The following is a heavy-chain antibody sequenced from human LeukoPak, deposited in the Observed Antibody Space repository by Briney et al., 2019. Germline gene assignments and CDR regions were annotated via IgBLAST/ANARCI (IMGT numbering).Heavy chain of an antibody. CDR1: GFTFSSYN. CDR2: ISSDSSTM. Sequence: GGSLRPSCATSGFTFSSYNMNWVRQAPGKGLEWVSYISSDSSTMFYADSVKGRFTISRDNAKNSLYLQMNSLRDEDTAVYYCARDEDAFGGQGTLVTVSS. CDR3: ARDEDAF. V-gene: IGHV3-48*02. J-gene: IGHJ4*02.